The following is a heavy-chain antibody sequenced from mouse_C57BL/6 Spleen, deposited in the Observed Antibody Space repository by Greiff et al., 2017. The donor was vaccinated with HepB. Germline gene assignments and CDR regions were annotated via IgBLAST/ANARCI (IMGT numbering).Heavy chain of an antibody. CDR2: IDPNSGGT. CDR3: ARGRITAYYYAMDY. D-gene: IGHD1-2*01. Sequence: QVQLKQPGAELVKPGASVKLSCKASGYTFTSYWMHWVKQRPGRGLEWIGRIDPNSGGTKYNEKFKSKATLTVDKPSSTAYMQLSSLTSEDSAVYYCARGRITAYYYAMDYWGQGTSVTVSS. J-gene: IGHJ4*01. CDR1: GYTFTSYW. V-gene: IGHV1-72*01.